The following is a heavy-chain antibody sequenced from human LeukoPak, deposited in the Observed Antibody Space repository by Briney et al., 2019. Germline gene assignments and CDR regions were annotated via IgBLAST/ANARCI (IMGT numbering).Heavy chain of an antibody. CDR3: ARMWHYYDSSGYYPY. J-gene: IGHJ4*02. Sequence: GGSLRLSCAASGFTFSSYSMNWVRQAPAKGLEWVSSISSSSSYIYYADSVKGRFTISRDNAKNSLYLQMNSLRAEDTAVYYCARMWHYYDSSGYYPYWGQGTLVTVSS. V-gene: IGHV3-21*01. D-gene: IGHD3-22*01. CDR2: ISSSSSYI. CDR1: GFTFSSYS.